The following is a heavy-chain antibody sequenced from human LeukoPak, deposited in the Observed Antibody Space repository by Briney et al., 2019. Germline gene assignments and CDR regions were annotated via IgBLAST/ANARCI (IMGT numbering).Heavy chain of an antibody. CDR2: IYYSGST. J-gene: IGHJ4*02. CDR3: ARGVIGYYYGSGRFDY. Sequence: SETLSLTCTVSGGSISSSSYYWGWIRQPPGKGLEWIGSIYYSGSTYYNPSLKSRVTISVDTSKNQFSLKLSSVTAADTAVYCCARGVIGYYYGSGRFDYWGQGTLVTVSS. CDR1: GGSISSSSYY. D-gene: IGHD3-10*01. V-gene: IGHV4-39*01.